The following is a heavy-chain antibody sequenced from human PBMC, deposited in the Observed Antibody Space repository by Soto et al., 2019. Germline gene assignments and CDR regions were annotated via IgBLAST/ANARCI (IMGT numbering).Heavy chain of an antibody. CDR3: ATSFRHFDN. V-gene: IGHV3-23*01. CDR1: GFTPTTTP. Sequence: PGGSLRLSCAGSGFTPTTTPLSWGRQPPWKGLEWVTTISGTASRTYYVDSVKGRFFISRDNSKDTVTLQMNNLTLDDPALYYCATSFRHFDNWGQGTRVTFSS. J-gene: IGHJ4*02. CDR2: ISGTASRT.